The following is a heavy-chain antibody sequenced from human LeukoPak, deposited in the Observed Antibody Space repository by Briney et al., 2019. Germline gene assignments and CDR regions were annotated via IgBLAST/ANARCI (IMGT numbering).Heavy chain of an antibody. Sequence: KPSETLSLTCTVSGGSISSRSYYWGWIRQTPGKGLEWIGSIYYSGSTYHNPSLKSRVTISIDTSKNQFSLKMSSVTAADTAVYYCARDYTSGWYFDYWGQGTLVTVSS. CDR2: IYYSGST. CDR1: GGSISSRSYY. V-gene: IGHV4-39*07. D-gene: IGHD6-19*01. CDR3: ARDYTSGWYFDY. J-gene: IGHJ4*02.